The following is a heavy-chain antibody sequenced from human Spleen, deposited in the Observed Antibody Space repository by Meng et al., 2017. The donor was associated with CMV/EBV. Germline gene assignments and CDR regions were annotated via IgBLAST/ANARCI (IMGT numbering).Heavy chain of an antibody. CDR1: GFTFSSYA. CDR2: IYSGGSST. V-gene: IGHV3-23*03. J-gene: IGHJ4*02. Sequence: GESLKISCAASGFTFSSYAMSWVRQAPGKGLEWVSVIYSGGSSTYYADSVKGRFTISRDNSKNTLYLQMNSLRAEDTGVYYCVEGEDGYTPGDYWGQGALVTVSS. CDR3: VEGEDGYTPGDY. D-gene: IGHD5-24*01.